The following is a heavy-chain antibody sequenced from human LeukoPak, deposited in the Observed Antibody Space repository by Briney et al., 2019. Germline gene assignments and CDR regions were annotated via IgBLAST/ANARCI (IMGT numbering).Heavy chain of an antibody. J-gene: IGHJ4*02. CDR3: ARVDYYDSSVFDY. CDR1: GGSISSYY. CDR2: IYYNGST. D-gene: IGHD3-22*01. Sequence: KPSETLSLTCTVSGGSISSYYWSWIRQPPGKGLEWIGYIYYNGSTNYNPSLKSRVTISVDTSKNQFSLILNSVTAADTAVYYCARVDYYDSSVFDYWGQGTLVTVSS. V-gene: IGHV4-59*01.